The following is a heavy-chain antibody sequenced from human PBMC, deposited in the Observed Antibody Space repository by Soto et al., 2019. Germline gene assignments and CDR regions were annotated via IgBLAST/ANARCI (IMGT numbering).Heavy chain of an antibody. V-gene: IGHV3-30*18. CDR3: TKDREVLLWFGESAAFDY. D-gene: IGHD3-10*01. CDR1: GFTFSSYG. CDR2: ISYDGSNK. Sequence: GGSXRLSCAAFGFTFSSYGMHWVRQAPGKGLEWVAVISYDGSNKYYADSVKGRFTISRDNSKNTLYLQMNSLRAEDTAVYYCTKDREVLLWFGESAAFDYWGQGTLVTVSS. J-gene: IGHJ4*02.